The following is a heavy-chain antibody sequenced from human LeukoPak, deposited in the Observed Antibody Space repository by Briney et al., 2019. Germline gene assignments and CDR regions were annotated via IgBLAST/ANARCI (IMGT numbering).Heavy chain of an antibody. D-gene: IGHD1-1*01. CDR2: ICYSGST. CDR1: GGSISSYY. Sequence: PSETLSLTCTVSGGSISSYYWSWIRQPPGKGLEWIGYICYSGSTNYNPSLKSRVTISVDTSKNQFSLKLSSVTAADTAVYYCARGGTGFDYWGQGTLVTVSS. V-gene: IGHV4-59*01. J-gene: IGHJ4*02. CDR3: ARGGTGFDY.